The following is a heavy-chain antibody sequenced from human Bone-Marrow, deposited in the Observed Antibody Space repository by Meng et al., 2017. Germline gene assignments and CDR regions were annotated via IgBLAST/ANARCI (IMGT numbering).Heavy chain of an antibody. CDR1: GFTFSSYS. CDR3: ARGIMYYDILTGYFHYYYGMDV. V-gene: IGHV3-21*01. D-gene: IGHD3-9*01. J-gene: IGHJ6*02. Sequence: GESLKISCAASGFTFSSYSMNWVRQAPGKGLEWVSSISSSSYIYYADSVKGRFTISRDNAKNSLYLQMNSPRAEDTAVYYCARGIMYYDILTGYFHYYYGMDVWGQGTTVTVSS. CDR2: ISSSSYI.